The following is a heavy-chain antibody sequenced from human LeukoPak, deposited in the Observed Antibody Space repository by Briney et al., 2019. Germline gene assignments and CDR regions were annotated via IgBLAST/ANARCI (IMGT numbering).Heavy chain of an antibody. CDR2: INHSGSN. CDR3: AREGYDSSGYYYVY. CDR1: GGSISSGSSH. J-gene: IGHJ4*02. V-gene: IGHV4-39*07. D-gene: IGHD3-22*01. Sequence: SETLSLTCSVSGGSISSGSSHWGWLRRPPGKGLEWIGEINHSGSNHSHPSLKSRITITVDTSKNQFSLKLSAVTAADTAVYYCAREGYDSSGYYYVYWGQGTLVTVSS.